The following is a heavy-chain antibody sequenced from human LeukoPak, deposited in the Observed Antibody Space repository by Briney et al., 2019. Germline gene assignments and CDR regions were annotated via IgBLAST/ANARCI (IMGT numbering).Heavy chain of an antibody. J-gene: IGHJ4*02. CDR3: ARVGPQRFGGVAHFDY. CDR1: GFTFSGSA. CDR2: IRSKANSYAT. V-gene: IGHV3-73*01. D-gene: IGHD3-16*01. Sequence: GGSLRLSCAASGFTFSGSAMHWVRQASGKGLEWVGRIRSKANSYATAYAASVKGRFTISRDDSKNTAYLQMNSLKTEDTAVYYCARVGPQRFGGVAHFDYWGQGTLVTVSS.